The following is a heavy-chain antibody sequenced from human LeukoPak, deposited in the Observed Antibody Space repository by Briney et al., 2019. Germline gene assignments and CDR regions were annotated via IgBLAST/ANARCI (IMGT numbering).Heavy chain of an antibody. CDR2: IIPIFGTA. CDR3: AREETAGHSVNY. Sequence: ASVKVSCKASGGTFSSYAISWVRQAPGQGLEWMGGIIPIFGTANYAQKFQGRVTITADESTSTAYMELSSLRSEDTAVYDCAREETAGHSVNYWGQVTLDTCSS. CDR1: GGTFSSYA. V-gene: IGHV1-69*13. D-gene: IGHD5-24*01. J-gene: IGHJ4*02.